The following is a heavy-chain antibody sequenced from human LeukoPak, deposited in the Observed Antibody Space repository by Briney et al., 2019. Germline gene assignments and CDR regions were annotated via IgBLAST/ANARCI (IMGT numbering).Heavy chain of an antibody. V-gene: IGHV4-59*08. CDR1: GGSISNNS. D-gene: IGHD1-26*01. CDR3: ARHGLVGTNKGFHY. J-gene: IGHJ4*02. Sequence: SETLSLTCSVSGGSISNNSWSWIRQPPGKGLEWIGYIYSSGNTNYNPSLRSRVTISVDTSKNQFSLSLSSVTAADTAVYYCARHGLVGTNKGFHYWGQGTLVTVSS. CDR2: IYSSGNT.